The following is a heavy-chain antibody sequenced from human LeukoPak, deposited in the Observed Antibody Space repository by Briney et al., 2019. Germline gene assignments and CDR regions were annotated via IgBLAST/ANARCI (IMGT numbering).Heavy chain of an antibody. V-gene: IGHV4-4*02. CDR3: ARVRYDLWIGYPRHYYMDV. CDR2: IYHSGST. Sequence: PSGTLSLTCAVSGGSISSCNWWSWVRQPPGKGLEWIGEIYHSGSTNYNPSLKSRVTISVDKSKNQFSLKLSSLTAADTAVYYCARVRYDLWIGYPRHYYMDVWGKGTTVTVSS. D-gene: IGHD3-3*01. J-gene: IGHJ6*03. CDR1: GGSISSCNW.